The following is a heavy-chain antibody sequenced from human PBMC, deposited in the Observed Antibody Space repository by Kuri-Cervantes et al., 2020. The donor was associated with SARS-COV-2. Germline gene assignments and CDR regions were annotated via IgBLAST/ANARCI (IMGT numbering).Heavy chain of an antibody. CDR1: GFTFSNYG. D-gene: IGHD2-8*02. CDR3: ARDCSTGSCTSFDY. CDR2: IRYDGSET. V-gene: IGHV3-30*02. Sequence: GESLKISCVASGFTFSNYGMHWVRQAPGKGLEWVAYIRYDGSETYYADSVKGRLSISRDNSKNSLYVQMDSLTPEDTAMYYCARDCSTGSCTSFDYWGQGTLVTVSS. J-gene: IGHJ4*02.